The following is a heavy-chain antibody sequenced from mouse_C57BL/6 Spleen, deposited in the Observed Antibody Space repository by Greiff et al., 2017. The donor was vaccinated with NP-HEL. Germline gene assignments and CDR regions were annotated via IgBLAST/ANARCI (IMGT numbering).Heavy chain of an antibody. D-gene: IGHD1-1*01. CDR2: ILPGSGST. Sequence: VQLQQSGAELMKPGASVKLSCKATGYTFTGYWIEWVKQRPGHGLEWIGEILPGSGSTNYNEKFKGKATFTADTSSNTAYMQLSSLTTEDSAIYYGARRDYYGSSAYYYAMDYWGQGTSVTVAS. CDR1: GYTFTGYW. J-gene: IGHJ4*01. V-gene: IGHV1-9*01. CDR3: ARRDYYGSSAYYYAMDY.